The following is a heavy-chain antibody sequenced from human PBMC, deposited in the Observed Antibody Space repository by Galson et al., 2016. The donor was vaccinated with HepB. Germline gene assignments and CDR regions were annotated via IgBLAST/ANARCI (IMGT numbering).Heavy chain of an antibody. J-gene: IGHJ6*04. CDR1: GFTFRNYG. CDR2: ISRSGDST. Sequence: SLRLSCAASGFTFRNYGMTWVRPAPGKGLEVVSRISRSGDSTDYADSVKGRFTISRDNSKNTLSLQMNSLTADDTAIYYCVQGSTAPAVWGKGTTVTVSS. D-gene: IGHD2-2*01. CDR3: VQGSTAPAV. V-gene: IGHV3-23*01.